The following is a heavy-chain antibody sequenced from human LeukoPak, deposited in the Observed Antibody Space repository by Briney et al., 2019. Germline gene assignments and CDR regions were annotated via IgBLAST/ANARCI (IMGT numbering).Heavy chain of an antibody. D-gene: IGHD2-15*01. CDR1: GGSISSSYYY. J-gene: IGHJ4*02. Sequence: PSETLSLTCTVSGGSISSSYYYWGWIRQPPGKGLEWIGSIYSSGSTYYNPSLKSRVTISVDTSKNQFSLKLSSVTAADTAVYYCARDSYGSPDYWGQGTLVTVSS. V-gene: IGHV4-39*02. CDR3: ARDSYGSPDY. CDR2: IYSSGST.